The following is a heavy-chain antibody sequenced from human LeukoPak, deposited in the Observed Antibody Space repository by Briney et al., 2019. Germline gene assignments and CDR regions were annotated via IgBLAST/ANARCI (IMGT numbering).Heavy chain of an antibody. J-gene: IGHJ4*02. CDR2: ISYDGSNK. D-gene: IGHD6-13*01. CDR3: AREEGSSWSFDY. Sequence: GGSLRLSCTASGFTFGDYAMSWFRQAPGKGLEWVAVISYDGSNKYYADSVKGRFTISRDNSKNTLYLQMNSLRAEDTAVYYCAREEGSSWSFDYWGQGTLVTVSS. CDR1: GFTFGDYA. V-gene: IGHV3-30-3*01.